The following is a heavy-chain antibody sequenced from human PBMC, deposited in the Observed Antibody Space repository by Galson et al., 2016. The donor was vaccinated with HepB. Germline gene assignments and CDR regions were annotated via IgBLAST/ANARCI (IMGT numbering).Heavy chain of an antibody. CDR2: IFSGDAT. J-gene: IGHJ3*02. D-gene: IGHD3-22*01. CDR1: GSSVSGKY. CDR3: EGYSDPFDI. Sequence: SLRLSCAASGSSVSGKYMSWARQAPGKGQEWATAIFSGDATYYRDSVKGRFTISRDRSKNTLYLQMNNLRAEDTAIYYCEGYSDPFDIWGQGTMVTVSS. V-gene: IGHV3-53*01.